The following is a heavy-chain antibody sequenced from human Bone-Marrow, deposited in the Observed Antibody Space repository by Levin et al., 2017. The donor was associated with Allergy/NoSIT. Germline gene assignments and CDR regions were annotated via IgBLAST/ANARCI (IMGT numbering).Heavy chain of an antibody. CDR3: ARINYDFWSGFQRGGCFDP. Sequence: GGSLRLSCAASGFMFSRDAMHWVRQSPGKGLEWVAMISFDEATRKYADSVRGRFTIFRDNSKNTVDLQMNSLRPEDTAMYYCARINYDFWSGFQRGGCFDPWGQGTLVTVSS. CDR2: ISFDEATR. J-gene: IGHJ5*02. D-gene: IGHD3-3*01. CDR1: GFMFSRDA. V-gene: IGHV3-30-3*01.